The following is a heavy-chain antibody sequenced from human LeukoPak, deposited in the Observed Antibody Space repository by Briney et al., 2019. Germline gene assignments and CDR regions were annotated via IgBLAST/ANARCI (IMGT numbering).Heavy chain of an antibody. D-gene: IGHD1-20*01. Sequence: GASVKVSCKASGGTFISYAISWVRQAPGQGLEWMGGIIPIFGTANYAQKFQGRVTITADESTSTAYMELSSLRSEDTAVYYCARASREYNWNARFDYWGQGTLVTVSS. CDR3: ARASREYNWNARFDY. CDR2: IIPIFGTA. V-gene: IGHV1-69*13. CDR1: GGTFISYA. J-gene: IGHJ4*02.